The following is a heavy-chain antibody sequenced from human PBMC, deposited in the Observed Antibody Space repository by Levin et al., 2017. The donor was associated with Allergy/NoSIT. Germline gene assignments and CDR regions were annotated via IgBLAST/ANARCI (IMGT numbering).Heavy chain of an antibody. V-gene: IGHV3-30*18. CDR1: GFTFRSYG. CDR3: AKDSYSGYDWVGAFDI. Sequence: RGSLRLSCAASGFTFRSYGMHWVRQAPGKGLEWVAVISYDGSNKYYADSVKGRFTISRDNSKNTLYLQMNSLRAEDTAVYYCAKDSYSGYDWVGAFDIWGQGTMVTVSS. J-gene: IGHJ3*02. CDR2: ISYDGSNK. D-gene: IGHD5-12*01.